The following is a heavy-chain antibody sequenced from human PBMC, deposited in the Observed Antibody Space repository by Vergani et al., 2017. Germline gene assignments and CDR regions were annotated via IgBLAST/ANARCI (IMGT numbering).Heavy chain of an antibody. CDR1: GGSISSRSYY. D-gene: IGHD6-19*01. J-gene: IGHJ3*02. V-gene: IGHV4-39*01. Sequence: QLQLQESGPGLVKPSETLSLTCTVSGGSISSRSYYWGWIRQPPGKGLEWIGSVYYSGSTYYNPSLKSRVTISVDTSKNQFSLKLSSVTAADTAVYYCARAYSSGWYGDAFDIWGQGTMVTVSS. CDR2: VYYSGST. CDR3: ARAYSSGWYGDAFDI.